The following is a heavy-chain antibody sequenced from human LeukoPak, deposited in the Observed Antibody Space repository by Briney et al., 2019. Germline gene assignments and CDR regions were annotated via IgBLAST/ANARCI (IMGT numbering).Heavy chain of an antibody. CDR3: ASGYNFGLDY. V-gene: IGHV3-53*01. Sequence: PGGSLRLSCEVSGFTVSRNYMTWVRQAPGKGLEWVSIVYSGGTTYYADSVKGRFTISRDNSRNTLYLQMNSLRAEDTAVYYCASGYNFGLDYWGQGTLLTVS. CDR2: VYSGGTT. CDR1: GFTVSRNY. D-gene: IGHD5-18*01. J-gene: IGHJ4*02.